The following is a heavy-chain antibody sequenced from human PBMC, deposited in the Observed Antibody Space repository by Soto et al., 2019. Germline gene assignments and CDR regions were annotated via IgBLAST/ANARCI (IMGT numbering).Heavy chain of an antibody. Sequence: KISCKGSGYSFTNSWIGWVRQMPGKGLEWMGIIYPGDSDTRYSPSFQGHVTISADKSITTSYLQWSSLKASDTAMYYCARFTISGVVAYAMDVWGQGTTVTVS. D-gene: IGHD3-3*01. CDR2: IYPGDSDT. V-gene: IGHV5-51*01. CDR3: ARFTISGVVAYAMDV. CDR1: GYSFTNSW. J-gene: IGHJ6*02.